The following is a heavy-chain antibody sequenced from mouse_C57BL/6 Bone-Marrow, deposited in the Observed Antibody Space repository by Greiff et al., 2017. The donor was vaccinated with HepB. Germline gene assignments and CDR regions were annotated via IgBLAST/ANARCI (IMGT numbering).Heavy chain of an antibody. Sequence: EVKVVESGGGLVQSGRSLRLSCATSGFTFSDFYMEWVRQAPGKGLEWIAASRNKANDYTTEYSASVKGRFIVSRDTSQSILYLQMNALRAEDTAIYYCARDASINYYGSSYWYFDVWGTGTTVTVSS. V-gene: IGHV7-1*01. CDR1: GFTFSDFY. CDR2: SRNKANDYTT. J-gene: IGHJ1*03. CDR3: ARDASINYYGSSYWYFDV. D-gene: IGHD1-1*01.